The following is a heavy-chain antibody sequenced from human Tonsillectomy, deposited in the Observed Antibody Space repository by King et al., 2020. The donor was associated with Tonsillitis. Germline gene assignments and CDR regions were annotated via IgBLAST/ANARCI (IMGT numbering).Heavy chain of an antibody. D-gene: IGHD1-26*01. J-gene: IGHJ4*02. CDR2: IYYSGTI. Sequence: LQLQESGPGVVKPSETLSLTCTVSGGSISSSDHYWAWIRQPPGKGLEWIGYIYYSGTIFYNPSLKSRITISGGTSENRFSLKLSSVTAADTAVYFCARSVSGSFDYWGQGALVTVSS. V-gene: IGHV4-39*01. CDR3: ARSVSGSFDY. CDR1: GGSISSSDHY.